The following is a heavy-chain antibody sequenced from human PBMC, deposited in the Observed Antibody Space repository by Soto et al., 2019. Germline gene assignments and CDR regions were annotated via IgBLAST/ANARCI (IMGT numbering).Heavy chain of an antibody. D-gene: IGHD6-19*01. CDR2: ISGGST. CDR3: AKDQGTAVASYGMDV. Sequence: GGSLRLSCTGSGFTFSNYAMIWVRQAPGQGLEWVSAISGGSTYYADSVKGRFTISRDNSKNTLYLQMNSLRAEDTAIYYCAKDQGTAVASYGMDVWGQGTTVTVSS. J-gene: IGHJ6*02. V-gene: IGHV3-23*01. CDR1: GFTFSNYA.